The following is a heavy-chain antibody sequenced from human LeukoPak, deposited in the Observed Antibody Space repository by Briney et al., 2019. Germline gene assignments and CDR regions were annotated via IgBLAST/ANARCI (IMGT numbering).Heavy chain of an antibody. J-gene: IGHJ3*02. CDR3: ATTGERWLQFWDGAFDI. CDR2: ISGGGENT. CDR1: GFTFNNYV. D-gene: IGHD5-24*01. V-gene: IGHV3-23*01. Sequence: GGSLRLSCAASGFTFNNYVMSWVRQAPGKGLEWVSTISGGGENTFYADSVKGRFTISRDNSKNTLYLQMNSLRAEDTAVYYCATTGERWLQFWDGAFDIWGQGTMVTVSS.